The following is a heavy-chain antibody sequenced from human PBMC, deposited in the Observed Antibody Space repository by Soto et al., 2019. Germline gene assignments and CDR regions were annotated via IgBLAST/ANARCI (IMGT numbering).Heavy chain of an antibody. CDR2: IYSGST. D-gene: IGHD6-13*01. V-gene: IGHV4-39*01. J-gene: IGHJ4*02. Sequence: SETLSLTCTVSGGSISSSSSYWGWIRQPPGKGLEWIGTIYSGSTYYNPSLKSRVTISVDTSKNQFSLKLSSVAAADTAIYFCATTRGIAVGGSFDYWGQGTLGTVS. CDR1: GGSISSSSSY. CDR3: ATTRGIAVGGSFDY.